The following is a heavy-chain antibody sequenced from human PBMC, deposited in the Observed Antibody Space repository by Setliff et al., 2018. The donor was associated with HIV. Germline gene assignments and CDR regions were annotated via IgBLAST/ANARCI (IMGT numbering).Heavy chain of an antibody. J-gene: IGHJ5*02. Sequence: SETLSLTCAVSGGSISSSNWWSWVRQPPGKGLEWIGEIYHSGGTNYNQSLKSRVTISLDKSNNHFSLELRSVTAADTAVYYCARVITMVWTTFDPWGQGTLVTVSS. CDR1: GGSISSSNW. V-gene: IGHV4-4*02. CDR2: IYHSGGT. D-gene: IGHD3-10*01. CDR3: ARVITMVWTTFDP.